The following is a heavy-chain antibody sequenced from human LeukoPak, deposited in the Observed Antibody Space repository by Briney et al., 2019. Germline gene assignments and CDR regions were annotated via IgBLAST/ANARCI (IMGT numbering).Heavy chain of an antibody. CDR3: ARAGNIVLMVYAKEY. V-gene: IGHV3-7*01. D-gene: IGHD2-8*01. Sequence: PGGSLRLSCAASGFTFSSYWMSWVRQAPGKGLEWVANIKQDGSEKYYVDSVKGRFTISRDNAKNSLYLQMNSLRAEDTAVYYCARAGNIVLMVYAKEYWGQGTLVTVSS. J-gene: IGHJ4*02. CDR2: IKQDGSEK. CDR1: GFTFSSYW.